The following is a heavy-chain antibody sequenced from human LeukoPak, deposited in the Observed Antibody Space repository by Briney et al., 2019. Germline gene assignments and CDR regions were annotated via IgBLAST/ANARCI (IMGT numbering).Heavy chain of an antibody. CDR2: INPNSGGT. J-gene: IGHJ4*02. CDR3: ARVLGGSYYDSSGYYLGFDY. Sequence: GASVKVSCKASGYTFTGHFFHWVRQAPGQGLEWMGWINPNSGGTNCAQKLQGRVTMTTDTSTSTAYMELRSLRSDDTAVYYCARVLGGSYYDSSGYYLGFDYWGQGTLVTVSS. V-gene: IGHV1-2*02. CDR1: GYTFTGHF. D-gene: IGHD3-22*01.